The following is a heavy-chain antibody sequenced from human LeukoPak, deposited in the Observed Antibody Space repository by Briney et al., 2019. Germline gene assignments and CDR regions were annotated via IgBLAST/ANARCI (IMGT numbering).Heavy chain of an antibody. J-gene: IGHJ4*02. CDR3: AKDYDTKWSLEY. CDR1: GFSFRKSA. Sequence: PGGSLRLSCAASGFSFRKSAMHWVRQAPGKGLEWVTFISWDGNDKRYADSVKGRFTISRDDSKNTLHLQMDSLRPEDTAVYYCAKDYDTKWSLEYWGQGKLVTVSS. CDR2: ISWDGNDK. V-gene: IGHV3-30*02. D-gene: IGHD3-9*01.